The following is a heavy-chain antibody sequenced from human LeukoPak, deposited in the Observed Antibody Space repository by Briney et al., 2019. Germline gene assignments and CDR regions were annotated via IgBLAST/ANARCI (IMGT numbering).Heavy chain of an antibody. J-gene: IGHJ4*02. CDR2: ISGSGGST. D-gene: IGHD5/OR15-5a*01. Sequence: GTLSLTCAVSGGSISSSNWWSWVRQPPGKGLEWVSAISGSGGSTYYADSVKGRFTISRDNSKNTLYLQMNSLRAEDTAVYYCAKSGSTIPTYFDYWGQGTLVTVSS. CDR3: AKSGSTIPTYFDY. V-gene: IGHV3-23*01. CDR1: GGSISSSN.